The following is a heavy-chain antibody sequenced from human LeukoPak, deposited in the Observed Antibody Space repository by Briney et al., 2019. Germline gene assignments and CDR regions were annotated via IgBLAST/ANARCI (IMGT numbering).Heavy chain of an antibody. D-gene: IGHD4-17*01. V-gene: IGHV3-23*01. CDR2: ISGDEDYT. Sequence: GGSLRLSCAASGLTFSTYTMSWVRQAPGKGLEWVSAISGDEDYTYYADSVKGRFTISRDNSKNTLYLQMNSLRAEDTAIYHCAKEVLDYEIPYWYFDLWGRGALVTVSS. J-gene: IGHJ2*01. CDR1: GLTFSTYT. CDR3: AKEVLDYEIPYWYFDL.